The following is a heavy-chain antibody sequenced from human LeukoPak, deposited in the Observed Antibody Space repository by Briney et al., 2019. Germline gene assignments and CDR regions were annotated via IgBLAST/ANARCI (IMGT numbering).Heavy chain of an antibody. CDR1: GFTFSRYW. CDR2: MNQDGSEK. Sequence: GVLRLSCATSGFTFSRYWMSWVRQAPGKGLEWVANMNQDGSEKYYVDSVKGRFTISRDNAKNSLYLQMNSLRAEDTAVYYCARVGGYCSGTTCYGWFDSWGQGTLVTVSS. CDR3: ARVGGYCSGTTCYGWFDS. J-gene: IGHJ5*01. V-gene: IGHV3-7*01. D-gene: IGHD2-2*01.